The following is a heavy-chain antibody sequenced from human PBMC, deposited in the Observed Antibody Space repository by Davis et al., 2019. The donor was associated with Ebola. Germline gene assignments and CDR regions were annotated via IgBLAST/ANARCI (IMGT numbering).Heavy chain of an antibody. CDR3: ARRILTSLYYGDYDDY. CDR1: GGSFSGYY. J-gene: IGHJ4*02. V-gene: IGHV4-34*01. D-gene: IGHD4-17*01. Sequence: PSETLSLTCAVYGGSFSGYYWSWIRQPPGKGLEWIGEINHSGSTNYNPSLKSRVTISVDTSKNQFSLKLSSVTAADTAVYYCARRILTSLYYGDYDDYWGQGTLVTVSS. CDR2: INHSGST.